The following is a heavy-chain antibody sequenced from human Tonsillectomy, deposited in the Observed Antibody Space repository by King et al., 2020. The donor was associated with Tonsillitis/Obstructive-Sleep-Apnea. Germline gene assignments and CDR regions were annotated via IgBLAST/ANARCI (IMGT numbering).Heavy chain of an antibody. Sequence: VQLVESGGGLVQPGGSLRLSCAASGFTFSSYAMSWVRQAPGKGLEWVSVISGSGGSTYYADSVKGRFTISRDNSKNTLYLQVNSLRGEDTAVYYFAKGQYDYDLGSSSHFDSWCQGTLVTVSS. V-gene: IGHV3-23*04. J-gene: IGHJ4*02. CDR1: GFTFSSYA. D-gene: IGHD3-16*01. CDR2: ISGSGGST. CDR3: AKGQYDYDLGSSSHFDS.